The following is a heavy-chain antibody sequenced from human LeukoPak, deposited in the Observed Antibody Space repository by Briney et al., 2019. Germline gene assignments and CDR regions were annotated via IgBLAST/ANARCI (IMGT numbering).Heavy chain of an antibody. CDR1: GGSIGSSTYY. Sequence: SETLSLTCTVSGGSIGSSTYYWGWIRQPPGKGLEWIGSIYYSGSTYYNPSLKSRVTISVDTSKNQFSLKLSSVTAADTAVYYCASAGYYYDSSGYYQFDYWGQGTLVTVSS. V-gene: IGHV4-39*07. D-gene: IGHD3-22*01. CDR3: ASAGYYYDSSGYYQFDY. J-gene: IGHJ4*02. CDR2: IYYSGST.